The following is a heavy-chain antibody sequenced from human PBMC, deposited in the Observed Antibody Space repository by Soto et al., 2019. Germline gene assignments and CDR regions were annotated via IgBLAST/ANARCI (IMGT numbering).Heavy chain of an antibody. J-gene: IGHJ3*01. CDR2: IIPVFDKA. CDR3: ARLRRDWGDAFDL. Sequence: QVQLVQSGADVKRPGSSVKVSCKTSGGSFGSSAISWVRQAPAQGLEWMGEIIPVFDKANYAQNFKGRLTITADELTVTVFMELSSLRSEDAAVYFCARLRRDWGDAFDLWGLGTFVTVSS. CDR1: GGSFGSSA. D-gene: IGHD3-16*01. V-gene: IGHV1-69*01.